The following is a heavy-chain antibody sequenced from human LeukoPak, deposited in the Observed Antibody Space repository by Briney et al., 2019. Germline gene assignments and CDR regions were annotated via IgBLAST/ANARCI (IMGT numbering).Heavy chain of an antibody. Sequence: GGSLRLSCAASGFTFSSYWMSWVRQAPGKGLEWVANIKQDRSEKYYVDSVKGRFTISRDNAKNSLYLQMNSLRAEDTAVYYCARVNVYYDYVWGSYRYLPGLFDYWGQGTLATVSS. J-gene: IGHJ4*02. CDR2: IKQDRSEK. D-gene: IGHD3-16*02. V-gene: IGHV3-7*01. CDR1: GFTFSSYW. CDR3: ARVNVYYDYVWGSYRYLPGLFDY.